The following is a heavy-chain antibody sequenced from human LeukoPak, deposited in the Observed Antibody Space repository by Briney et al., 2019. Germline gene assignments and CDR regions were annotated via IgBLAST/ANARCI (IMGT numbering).Heavy chain of an antibody. D-gene: IGHD3-10*02. V-gene: IGHV3-48*03. Sequence: GGTLRLSCAASGFTFSSYAMSWVRQAPGKGLEWVSYISSSGSTIYYADSVKGRFTVSRDNAKNSLYLQMNSLRAEDTAVYYCAELGITMIGGVWGKGTTVTISS. J-gene: IGHJ6*04. CDR3: AELGITMIGGV. CDR1: GFTFSSYA. CDR2: ISSSGSTI.